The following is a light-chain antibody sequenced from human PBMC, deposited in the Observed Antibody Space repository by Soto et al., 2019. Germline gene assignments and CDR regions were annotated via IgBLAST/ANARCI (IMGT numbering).Light chain of an antibody. CDR3: QKYNSYSGT. J-gene: IGKJ1*01. V-gene: IGKV1-5*03. CDR2: KAS. Sequence: DIQMTQSPSTLSASVGDSVTITCRASQSISSWLAWYQQKPGKDPKLLIYKASSLESGVPSRFSGSGSGTEFTLTISRMQTDEFATYDCQKYNSYSGTFGKGTKVDI. CDR1: QSISSW.